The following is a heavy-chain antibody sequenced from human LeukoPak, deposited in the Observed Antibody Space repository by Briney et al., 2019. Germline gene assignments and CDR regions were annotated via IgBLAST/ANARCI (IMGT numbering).Heavy chain of an antibody. CDR2: ISYDGSKK. CDR1: GFTFSSYA. CDR3: ARVKYSSAHDY. V-gene: IGHV3-30-3*01. D-gene: IGHD3-22*01. J-gene: IGHJ4*02. Sequence: GRSLRLSCAASGFTFSSYAMHWVRQAPGKGLEWVAVISYDGSKKYYADSVKGRFTISRDNSKNTLDLQMNSLRAEDTAVYYCARVKYSSAHDYWGQGTLVTVSS.